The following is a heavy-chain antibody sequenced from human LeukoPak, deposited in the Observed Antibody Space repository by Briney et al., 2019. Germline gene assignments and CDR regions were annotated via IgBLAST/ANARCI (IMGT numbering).Heavy chain of an antibody. CDR3: AKDRYSGLNTIDY. D-gene: IGHD6-13*01. CDR1: EFTFSTYG. V-gene: IGHV3-30*18. CDR2: ISCDGSYK. Sequence: SGGSLRLSCAASEFTFSTYGMHWVRQAPGKGLEWVAVISCDGSYKFYADSVKGRFTISRDNSKSTLYLQMNSLRAEDTAVYYCAKDRYSGLNTIDYWGQGTLVTVSS. J-gene: IGHJ4*02.